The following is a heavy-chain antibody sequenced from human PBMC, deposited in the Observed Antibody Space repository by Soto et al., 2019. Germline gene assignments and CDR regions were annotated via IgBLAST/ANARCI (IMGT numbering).Heavy chain of an antibody. Sequence: QVQLVESGGGVVQPGRSLRLSCAASGFTCSSYGMHWVRQAPGKGLEWVAVIWYDGSNKYYADSVKGRFTISRDNSKNTLYLQMNSLRAEDTAVYYCARYYDSSGSSDYWGQGTLVTVSS. D-gene: IGHD3-22*01. J-gene: IGHJ4*02. CDR1: GFTCSSYG. CDR3: ARYYDSSGSSDY. V-gene: IGHV3-33*01. CDR2: IWYDGSNK.